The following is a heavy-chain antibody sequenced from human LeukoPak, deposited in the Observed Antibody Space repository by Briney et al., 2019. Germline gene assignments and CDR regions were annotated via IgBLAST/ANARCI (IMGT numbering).Heavy chain of an antibody. CDR3: AKDIPVDDAFDI. CDR2: TSGSGGST. CDR1: GFTFSSYA. Sequence: GGSLRLSCAASGFTFSSYAMSWVRQAPGKGLEGVSATSGSGGSTYYADSVKGRFTISRDNSKNTLYLQMNSLRAEDTAVYYCAKDIPVDDAFDIWGQGTMVTVSS. V-gene: IGHV3-23*01. D-gene: IGHD2-21*01. J-gene: IGHJ3*02.